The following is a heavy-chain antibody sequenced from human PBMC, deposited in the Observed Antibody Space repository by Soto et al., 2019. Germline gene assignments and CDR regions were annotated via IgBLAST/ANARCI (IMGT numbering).Heavy chain of an antibody. CDR3: ARLARYCSGGSCYHPYYFDY. J-gene: IGHJ4*02. CDR2: IYYSGST. Sequence: QLQLQESGPGLVKPSETLSLTCTVSGGSISSSSYYWGWIRQPPGKGLEWIGSIYYSGSTYYNPSLKSRFTISVDTSKNQFSLKLSSVTAADTAVYYCARLARYCSGGSCYHPYYFDYWGQGTLVTVSS. CDR1: GGSISSSSYY. D-gene: IGHD2-15*01. V-gene: IGHV4-39*01.